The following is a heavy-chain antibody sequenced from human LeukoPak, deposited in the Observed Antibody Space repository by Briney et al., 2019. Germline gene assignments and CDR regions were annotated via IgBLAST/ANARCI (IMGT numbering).Heavy chain of an antibody. CDR3: ARNKNTASDIVMVVAATRVLFHNWFDP. CDR1: GFIFSSYE. V-gene: IGHV3-48*03. Sequence: GGSLTLSCAASGFIFSSYELNWLRQAPGKGLEWVSYINRSGSTIYYPYPVKVRFTISRDNAKYSLYLQMNSLRADDTAVYYCARNKNTASDIVMVVAATRVLFHNWFDPWGQGTLVTVSS. D-gene: IGHD2-15*01. CDR2: INRSGSTI. J-gene: IGHJ5*02.